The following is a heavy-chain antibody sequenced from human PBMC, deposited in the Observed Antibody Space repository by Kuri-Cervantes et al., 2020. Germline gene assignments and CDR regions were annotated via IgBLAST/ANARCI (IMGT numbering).Heavy chain of an antibody. CDR3: ATLSKHFLDPGDTFDI. V-gene: IGHV3-30*02. Sequence: GGSLRLSCAASGFTFSSYGMHWVRQAPGKGLEWVAFIRYDGSNKYYADSVKGRFTISRDNSKNTLYLQMNSLRAEDTAVYYCATLSKHFLDPGDTFDIWGQGTMVTVSS. CDR1: GFTFSSYG. CDR2: IRYDGSNK. D-gene: IGHD3/OR15-3a*01. J-gene: IGHJ3*02.